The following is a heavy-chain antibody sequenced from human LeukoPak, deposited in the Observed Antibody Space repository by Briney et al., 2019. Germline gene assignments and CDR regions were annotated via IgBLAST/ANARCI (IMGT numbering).Heavy chain of an antibody. V-gene: IGHV4-61*01. Sequence: SETLSLTCTVSGGSISSGSYYWSWIRQPPGKGLEWIGYIYYSGSTNYNPSLKSRVTISVDTSKNQFSLKLSSVTAADTAVYYCARVLDYYDSSGYRNYYYYYMDVWGKGTTVTISS. CDR1: GGSISSGSYY. J-gene: IGHJ6*03. D-gene: IGHD3-22*01. CDR2: IYYSGST. CDR3: ARVLDYYDSSGYRNYYYYYMDV.